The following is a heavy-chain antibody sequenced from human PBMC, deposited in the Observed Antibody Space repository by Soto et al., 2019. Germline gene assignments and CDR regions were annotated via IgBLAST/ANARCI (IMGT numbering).Heavy chain of an antibody. CDR1: GFTLSSYS. D-gene: IGHD3-22*01. CDR2: ISSSSSYI. CDR3: ARDFGLREYYDSSGYPAHNWFDP. J-gene: IGHJ5*02. Sequence: GGSLRLSCAASGFTLSSYSMNWVRQAPGKGLEWVSSISSSSSYIYYADSVKGRFTISRDNAKNSLYLQMNSLRAEDTAVYYCARDFGLREYYDSSGYPAHNWFDPWGQGTLVTVSS. V-gene: IGHV3-21*01.